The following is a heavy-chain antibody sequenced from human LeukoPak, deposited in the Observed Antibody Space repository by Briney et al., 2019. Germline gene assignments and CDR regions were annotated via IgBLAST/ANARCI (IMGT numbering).Heavy chain of an antibody. CDR3: ARDQQLGAFDI. CDR1: GVTFSGSA. J-gene: IGHJ3*02. Sequence: GGSLRLSCAASGVTFSGSAMHWVRQAPGKGLEWVAVISYDGSNKYYADSVKGRFTISRDNSKNTLYLQMNSLRAEDTAVYYCARDQQLGAFDIWGQGTMVTVSS. D-gene: IGHD6-13*01. CDR2: ISYDGSNK. V-gene: IGHV3-30-3*01.